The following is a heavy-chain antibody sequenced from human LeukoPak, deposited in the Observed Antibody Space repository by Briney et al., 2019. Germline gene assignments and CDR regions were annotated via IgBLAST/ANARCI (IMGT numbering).Heavy chain of an antibody. V-gene: IGHV3-21*01. D-gene: IGHD4-17*01. J-gene: IGHJ3*02. CDR2: ISSSSSYI. CDR3: ASNDYGDSGDAFDI. CDR1: GFTFSSYS. Sequence: GGSLRLSCAASGFTFSSYSMNWVRQAPGKGLEWVSSISSSSSYIYYADSVKGRFTISRDNAKNSLYLQMNSLRAEDTAVYYCASNDYGDSGDAFDIWGQGTMVTVSS.